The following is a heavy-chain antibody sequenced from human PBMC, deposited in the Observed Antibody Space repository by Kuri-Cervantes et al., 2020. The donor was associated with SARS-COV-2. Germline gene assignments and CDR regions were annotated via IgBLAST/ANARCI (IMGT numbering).Heavy chain of an antibody. V-gene: IGHV4-39*01. J-gene: IGHJ3*02. CDR3: ARHSAIVPAAKSDAFDI. Sequence: SETLSLTCSVSGDSISEINYYWGWIRQSPGQGLEWIGNVYHSGSTNYNPSLKSRVTISVDTSKNQFSLKLSSVTAADTAVYYCARHSAIVPAAKSDAFDIWGQGTMVTVSS. D-gene: IGHD2-2*01. CDR2: VYHSGST. CDR1: GDSISEINYY.